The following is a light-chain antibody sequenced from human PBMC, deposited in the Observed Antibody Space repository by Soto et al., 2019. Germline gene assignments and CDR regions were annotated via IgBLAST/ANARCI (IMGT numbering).Light chain of an antibody. Sequence: DIVLHPPPVTLPGNPGEPASNSCRTCPRLLNRNGQNCSDWYLQKPGQSPQLLIHMGIIRASGVPDRFSGSGSGTYFTLTISRVESVVVGVYYCMQALYGTPTFGGGTNLDVK. CDR2: MGI. J-gene: IGKJ4*01. CDR3: MQALYGTPT. V-gene: IGKV2-28*01. CDR1: PRLLNRNGQNC.